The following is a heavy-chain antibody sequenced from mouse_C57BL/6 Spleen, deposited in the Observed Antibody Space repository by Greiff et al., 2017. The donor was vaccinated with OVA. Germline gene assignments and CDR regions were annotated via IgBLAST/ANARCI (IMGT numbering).Heavy chain of an antibody. CDR1: GYTFTDYE. V-gene: IGHV1-15*01. CDR3: TRSGISFAY. J-gene: IGHJ3*01. CDR2: IDPETGGT. Sequence: VQLQQSGAELVRPGASVTLSCKASGYTFTDYEMHWVKQTPVHGLEWIGAIDPETGGTAYNQKFKGKAIRTADKSSSTAYMELRSLTSEDSAVYYCTRSGISFAYWGQGTLVTVSA. D-gene: IGHD1-3*01.